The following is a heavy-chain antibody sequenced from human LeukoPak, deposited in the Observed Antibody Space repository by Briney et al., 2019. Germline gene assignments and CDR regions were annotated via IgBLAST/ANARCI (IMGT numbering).Heavy chain of an antibody. CDR2: IKKDGSEK. V-gene: IGHV3-7*04. D-gene: IGHD2-15*01. CDR1: GFAFSAYW. CDR3: ARAACTGGSCYYA. Sequence: GGSLRLSCAASGFAFSAYWMNWVRQSPGRGLEWVASIKKDGSEKYYVDSVKGRFAISRDNAKNSLYLRMSNLRSEDTATYYCARAACTGGSCYYAWGRGTLFIASA. J-gene: IGHJ5*02.